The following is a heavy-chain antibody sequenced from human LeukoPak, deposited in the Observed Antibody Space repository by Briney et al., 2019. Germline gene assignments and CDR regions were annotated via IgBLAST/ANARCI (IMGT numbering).Heavy chain of an antibody. V-gene: IGHV3-53*01. CDR2: IYSGGST. CDR3: ASEGGTDDGYSFDY. J-gene: IGHJ4*02. Sequence: GGSLRLSCAASGFTVSSNYMSWVRQAPGKGLEWVSIIYSGGSTYYADSVKGRFTISRDNSKNTLYLQMNSLRAEDTAVYYCASEGGTDDGYSFDYWGQGTLVTVSS. D-gene: IGHD3-22*01. CDR1: GFTVSSNY.